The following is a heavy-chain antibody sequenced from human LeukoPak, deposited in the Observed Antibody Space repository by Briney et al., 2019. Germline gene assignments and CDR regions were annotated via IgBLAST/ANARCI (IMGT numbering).Heavy chain of an antibody. D-gene: IGHD6-19*01. CDR1: GFTFSSHW. V-gene: IGHV3-30*18. CDR2: ISYDGSNK. J-gene: IGHJ3*02. Sequence: GGSLRLSCAASGFTFSSHWMHWVRQAPGKGLEWVAVISYDGSNKYYADSVKGRFTISRDNSKNTLFLEMNSLRAEDTAVYYCAKALTSGWYLDAFNIWGQGTMVTVSS. CDR3: AKALTSGWYLDAFNI.